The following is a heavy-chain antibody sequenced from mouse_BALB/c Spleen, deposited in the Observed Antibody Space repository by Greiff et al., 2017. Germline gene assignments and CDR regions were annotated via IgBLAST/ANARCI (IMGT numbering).Heavy chain of an antibody. CDR1: GCAFTNYL. D-gene: IGHD1-1*01. Sequence: QVQLQQSGAELVRPGTSVKVSCKASGCAFTNYLIEWVKQRPGQGLEWIGVINPGSGGTNYNEKFKGKATLTADKSSSTAYMQLSSLTSDDSAVYFCAREGSWYFDVWGAGTTVTVSS. J-gene: IGHJ1*01. CDR3: AREGSWYFDV. V-gene: IGHV1-54*01. CDR2: INPGSGGT.